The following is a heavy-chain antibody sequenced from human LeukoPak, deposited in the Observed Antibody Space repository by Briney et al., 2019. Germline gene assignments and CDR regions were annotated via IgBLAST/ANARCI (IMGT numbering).Heavy chain of an antibody. J-gene: IGHJ5*02. V-gene: IGHV3-30-3*01. D-gene: IGHD6-19*01. Sequence: GGSLRLSCAASGFTFSSYAMHLVRQAPGKGLEWVAVISYDGSNKYYADSVKGRFTISRDNSKNTLYLQMNSLRAEDTAVYYCARANEVAGRGVGWFDPWGQGTLVTVSS. CDR1: GFTFSSYA. CDR2: ISYDGSNK. CDR3: ARANEVAGRGVGWFDP.